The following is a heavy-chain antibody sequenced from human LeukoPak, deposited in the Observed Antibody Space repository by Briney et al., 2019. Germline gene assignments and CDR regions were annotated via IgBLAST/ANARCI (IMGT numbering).Heavy chain of an antibody. CDR1: GGSISSSSYY. Sequence: PSETLSLTCTVSGGSISSSSYYWGWIRQPPGKGLEWIGSIYYSGSTYYNPSLKSRVTISVDTSKNQFSLKLSSVTAADTAVYDCARLWPGGYVATNDYWGQGTLVTVSS. V-gene: IGHV4-39*01. CDR2: IYYSGST. J-gene: IGHJ4*02. D-gene: IGHD5-12*01. CDR3: ARLWPGGYVATNDY.